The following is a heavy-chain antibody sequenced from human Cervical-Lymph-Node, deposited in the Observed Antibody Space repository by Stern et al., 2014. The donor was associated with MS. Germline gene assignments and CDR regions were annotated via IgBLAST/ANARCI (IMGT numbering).Heavy chain of an antibody. V-gene: IGHV3-48*04. CDR1: GFSFSIHS. J-gene: IGHJ4*02. CDR2: ISSTGSAI. Sequence: EVQLVESGGGLVQPGGSLRLSCVASGFSFSIHSMDWVRQAPGKGLEWVSFISSTGSAIYYADSVLCRFTVSRDNAKNLLYLLLHSLTVAGTAVYYCARDRLSTAFDHWGQGTLVTVSS. D-gene: IGHD5/OR15-5a*01. CDR3: ARDRLSTAFDH.